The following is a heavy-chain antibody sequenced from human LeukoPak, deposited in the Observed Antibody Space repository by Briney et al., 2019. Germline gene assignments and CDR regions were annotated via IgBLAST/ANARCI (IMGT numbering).Heavy chain of an antibody. CDR3: ARWAGRSGSFDY. CDR1: GDSISSSSYY. D-gene: IGHD3-10*01. J-gene: IGHJ4*02. Sequence: SETLSLTCSVSGDSISSSSYYWGWIRQPPGKGLEWIGSIYYSGSTYYNPSLKSRVTISVDTSKNQFSLKLSSVTAADTAVYYCARWAGRSGSFDYWGQGTLVTVSS. V-gene: IGHV4-39*01. CDR2: IYYSGST.